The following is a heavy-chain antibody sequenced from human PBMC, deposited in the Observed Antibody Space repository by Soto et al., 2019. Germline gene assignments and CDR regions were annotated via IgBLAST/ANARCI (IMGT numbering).Heavy chain of an antibody. Sequence: EVRLVESGGGLVQPGGALRPSLAASGFIVSSNYITWVRQAPGKGLEWVSLLYNRGATHYAASVKGRFTISSHSSQNTMFLQMNSLRTEDTATYYCVRGRYGSEIHWGQGTKVTVSS. CDR1: GFIVSSNY. D-gene: IGHD3-10*01. CDR2: LYNRGAT. J-gene: IGHJ4*02. CDR3: VRGRYGSEIH. V-gene: IGHV3-53*04.